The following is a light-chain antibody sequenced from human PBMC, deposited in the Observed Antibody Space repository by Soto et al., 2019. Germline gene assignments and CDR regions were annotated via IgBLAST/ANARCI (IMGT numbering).Light chain of an antibody. CDR1: QSVGTY. J-gene: IGKJ1*01. CDR2: DTS. CDR3: QQYHTSPLT. Sequence: EIVLTQSPATLSLSPGERATLSCRASQSVGTYLAWYQQKPGQAPRLLIYDTSNRATGIPARFSGSGFGTDFTLTISSLEPEDFALYYCQQYHTSPLTFGQGTKVDIK. V-gene: IGKV3-11*01.